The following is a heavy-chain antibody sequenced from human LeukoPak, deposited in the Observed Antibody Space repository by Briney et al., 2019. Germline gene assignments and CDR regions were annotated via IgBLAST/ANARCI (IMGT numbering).Heavy chain of an antibody. J-gene: IGHJ4*02. CDR3: ARDMRRDGYTVQGY. CDR2: INPNSGGT. V-gene: IGHV1-2*06. Sequence: ASVKVSCKASGYTFTGYYMHWVRQAPGQGLERMGRINPNSGGTNYAQKFQGRVTMTRDTSISTAYMELSRLRSDDTAVYYCARDMRRDGYTVQGYWGQGTLVTVSS. CDR1: GYTFTGYY. D-gene: IGHD5-24*01.